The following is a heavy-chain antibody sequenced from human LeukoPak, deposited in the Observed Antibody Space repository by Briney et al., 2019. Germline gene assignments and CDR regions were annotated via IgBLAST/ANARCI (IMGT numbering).Heavy chain of an antibody. Sequence: ASVKVSCKASGYTFTSYGISWVRQAPGQGLEWMGWISAYNGNTNYAQKLQGRVTMTTDTSTSTAYMELRSLRSDDTAVYYCARDRADIVVVVAAEPYDYWGQGTLVTVSS. CDR1: GYTFTSYG. D-gene: IGHD2-15*01. CDR2: ISAYNGNT. J-gene: IGHJ4*02. V-gene: IGHV1-18*01. CDR3: ARDRADIVVVVAAEPYDY.